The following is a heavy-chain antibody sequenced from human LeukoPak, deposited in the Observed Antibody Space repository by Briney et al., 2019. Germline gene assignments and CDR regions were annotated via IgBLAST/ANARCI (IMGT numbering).Heavy chain of an antibody. CDR2: MSGSGSST. Sequence: HPGGSLRLSCAASGFTFKTYAMNWVRQVPGKGPEWVSSMSGSGSSTDYADSVKGRFTISRDNSKNTLYLQMNSLRAEDTAVYYCAKGRGVYCSSTSCYRYFDYWGQGTLVTVSS. V-gene: IGHV3-23*01. D-gene: IGHD2-2*01. CDR3: AKGRGVYCSSTSCYRYFDY. CDR1: GFTFKTYA. J-gene: IGHJ4*02.